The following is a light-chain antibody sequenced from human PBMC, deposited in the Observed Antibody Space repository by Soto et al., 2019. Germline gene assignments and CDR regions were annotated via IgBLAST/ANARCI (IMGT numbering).Light chain of an antibody. Sequence: DIQMTQSPSTLSASVGDRVTITCRARQSISSWLAWYQQKPGKAPKLLIYDASSLESGVPSRFSGSGSATEFALNISILQSGDFATDFCKQYNSYLWTFGQGTKVDI. J-gene: IGKJ1*01. CDR3: KQYNSYLWT. CDR2: DAS. CDR1: QSISSW. V-gene: IGKV1-5*01.